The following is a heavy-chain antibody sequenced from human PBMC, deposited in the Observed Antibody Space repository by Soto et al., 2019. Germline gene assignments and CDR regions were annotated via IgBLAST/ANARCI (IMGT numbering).Heavy chain of an antibody. CDR2: IYYSGST. Sequence: QVQLQESGPGLVKPSQTLSLTCTVSGGSISSGGYYWSWIRQHPGKGLEWIGYIYYSGSTYYNPSLKSRVTISVDTSKNQFSLKLSSVTAADTAVYYGARDQGSGSYYDAFDIWGQGTMVTVSS. CDR1: GGSISSGGYY. V-gene: IGHV4-31*03. CDR3: ARDQGSGSYYDAFDI. J-gene: IGHJ3*02. D-gene: IGHD1-26*01.